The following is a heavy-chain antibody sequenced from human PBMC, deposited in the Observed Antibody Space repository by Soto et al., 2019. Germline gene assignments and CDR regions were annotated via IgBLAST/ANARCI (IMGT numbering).Heavy chain of an antibody. J-gene: IGHJ5*02. Sequence: GGSLRLSCAASGFTFSSYAMSWARQAPGKGLDWVSAISGSGGSTYYADSVKGRFTISRDNSKNTLYLQMNSLRAEDTAVYYCARTGNHYDFWSGYSNWFDPWGQGTLVTVSS. CDR3: ARTGNHYDFWSGYSNWFDP. D-gene: IGHD3-3*01. CDR2: ISGSGGST. CDR1: GFTFSSYA. V-gene: IGHV3-23*01.